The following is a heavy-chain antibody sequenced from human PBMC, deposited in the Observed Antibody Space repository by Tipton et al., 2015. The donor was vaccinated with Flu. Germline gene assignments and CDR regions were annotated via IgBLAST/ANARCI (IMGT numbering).Heavy chain of an antibody. D-gene: IGHD7-27*01. Sequence: TLSLTCTVSGGSISSSSYHWGWIRQPPGMGLEWIGSVHYSGSTYQNPSLESRVTISVDTSKNQFSLKLSSVTAADTAVYYCARHGKDTGDYLASFDIWGQGTMVTVSS. CDR3: ARHGKDTGDYLASFDI. CDR2: VHYSGST. J-gene: IGHJ3*02. CDR1: GGSISSSSYH. V-gene: IGHV4-39*01.